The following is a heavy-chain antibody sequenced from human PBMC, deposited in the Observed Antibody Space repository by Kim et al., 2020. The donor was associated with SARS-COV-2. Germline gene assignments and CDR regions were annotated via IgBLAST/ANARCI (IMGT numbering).Heavy chain of an antibody. J-gene: IGHJ4*02. CDR3: ARDYYDSSGYVDY. CDR2: ISYDGSNK. CDR1: GFTFSSYA. Sequence: GGSLRLSCAASGFTFSSYAMHWVRQAPGKGLEWVAVISYDGSNKYYADSVKGRFTISRDNSKNTLYLQMNSLRAEDTAVYYCARDYYDSSGYVDYWGQGTLVTVSS. D-gene: IGHD3-22*01. V-gene: IGHV3-30*04.